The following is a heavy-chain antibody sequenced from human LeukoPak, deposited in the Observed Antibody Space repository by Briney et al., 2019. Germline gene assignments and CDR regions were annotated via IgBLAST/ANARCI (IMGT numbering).Heavy chain of an antibody. J-gene: IGHJ4*02. CDR1: GYTFTSYA. V-gene: IGHV1-8*02. Sequence: GASVKVSCKASGYTFTSYAMNWVRQATGQGLEWMGWMNPNSGNTGYAQKFQGRVTMTRNTSISTAYMELSSLRSEDTAVYYCARNGYDLLGVDYWGQGTLVTVSS. D-gene: IGHD5-12*01. CDR3: ARNGYDLLGVDY. CDR2: MNPNSGNT.